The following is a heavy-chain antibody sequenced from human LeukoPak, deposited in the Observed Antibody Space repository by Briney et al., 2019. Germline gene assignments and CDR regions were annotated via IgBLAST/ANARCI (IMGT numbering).Heavy chain of an antibody. D-gene: IGHD5-12*01. CDR3: AWGYRISYYYYMDV. CDR2: INPNSGGT. Sequence: ASVKVSCKASGYTFTGYYMHWVRQAPGQGLKWMGWINPNSGGTNYAQKFQGRVTMTRNTSISTAYMELSSLRSEDTAVYYCAWGYRISYYYYMDVWGKGTTVTVSS. CDR1: GYTFTGYY. V-gene: IGHV1-2*02. J-gene: IGHJ6*03.